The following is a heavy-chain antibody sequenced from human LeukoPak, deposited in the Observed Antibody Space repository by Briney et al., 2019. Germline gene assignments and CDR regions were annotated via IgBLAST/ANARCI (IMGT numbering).Heavy chain of an antibody. CDR2: INPNSGGT. D-gene: IGHD6-13*01. CDR3: ARVAAAGTNYFDY. CDR1: GYTFTGYY. Sequence: GASVKVSCKASGYTFTGYYMHWVRQAPGQGLEWMGWINPNSGGTNYAQKFQGRVTMTRDTSISTAYVELSRLRSDDTAVYYCARVAAAGTNYFDYWGQGTLVTVSS. V-gene: IGHV1-2*02. J-gene: IGHJ4*02.